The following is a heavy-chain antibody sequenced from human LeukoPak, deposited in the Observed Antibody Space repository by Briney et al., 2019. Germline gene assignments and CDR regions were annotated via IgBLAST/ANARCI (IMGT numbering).Heavy chain of an antibody. CDR1: GYTFTNYG. CDR3: ATRAGGSYYYY. CDR2: ISAYNGNT. V-gene: IGHV1-18*01. J-gene: IGHJ4*02. Sequence: GASLKVSCKASGYTFTNYGISGVRQAPGQGLEWMGWISAYNGNTNYAQKLQGRVTMTTDTSTSTAYMELRSLRSDDTAAYYCATRAGGSYYYYCGQGTLVTVSS. D-gene: IGHD1-26*01.